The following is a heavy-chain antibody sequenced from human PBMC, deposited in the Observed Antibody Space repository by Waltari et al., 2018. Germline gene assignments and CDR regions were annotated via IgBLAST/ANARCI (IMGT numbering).Heavy chain of an antibody. CDR2: ITTSDRSI. J-gene: IGHJ6*03. V-gene: IGHV3-48*03. CDR1: GFSWGSYE. CDR3: ARVGGYYYYYMDV. Sequence: EVQLVESGGGLVHPGGSLRLPLVASGFSWGSYEMIWVRHAPGKGLEWVSYITTSDRSIYYADSVKGRFTISRDNAKNSLYLQMNSLRAEDTAVYYCARVGGYYYYYMDVWGKGTTVTVSS. D-gene: IGHD3-16*01.